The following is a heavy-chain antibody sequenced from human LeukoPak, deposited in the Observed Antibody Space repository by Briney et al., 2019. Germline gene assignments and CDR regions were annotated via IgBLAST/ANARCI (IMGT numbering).Heavy chain of an antibody. CDR2: LYTRGST. CDR3: ARDQGDYGDHRYFDY. CDR1: GGSISSGSYY. V-gene: IGHV4-61*02. D-gene: IGHD4-17*01. Sequence: PSETLSLTCTVSGGSISSGSYYWSWIRQPAGKGLEWIGRLYTRGSTTYNPSLKSRVTMSVDTSKKHFSLELSSVTAADTAVYYCARDQGDYGDHRYFDYWGQGTLVTVSS. J-gene: IGHJ4*02.